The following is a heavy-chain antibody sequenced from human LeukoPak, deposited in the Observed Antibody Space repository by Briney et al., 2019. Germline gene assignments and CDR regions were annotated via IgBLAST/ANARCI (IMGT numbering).Heavy chain of an antibody. V-gene: IGHV3-7*04. CDR1: GFTFSNYW. CDR2: IKQDGSEK. J-gene: IGHJ4*02. D-gene: IGHD6-19*01. CDR3: ARDRSYGRPWAVAEDY. Sequence: PGGSLRLSCAASGFTFSNYWMSWVRQAPGKGLEWVANIKQDGSEKYYVDSVKGRFTISRDNAKNSLYLQMNSLRAEDTAVYYCARDRSYGRPWAVAEDYWGQGTLVTVSS.